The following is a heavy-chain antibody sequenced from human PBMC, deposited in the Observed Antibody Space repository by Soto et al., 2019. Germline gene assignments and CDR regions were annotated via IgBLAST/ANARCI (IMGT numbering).Heavy chain of an antibody. J-gene: IGHJ3*02. CDR1: GFTFSSYS. CDR3: ARDFNSPWGAFDI. Sequence: GGSLRLSCAASGFTFSSYSMNWVRQAPGKGLEWVSSISSSSSYIYYADSAKGRFTISRDNAKNSLYLQMNSLRAEDTAVYYCARDFNSPWGAFDIWGQGTMVTVSS. V-gene: IGHV3-21*01. CDR2: ISSSSSYI. D-gene: IGHD3-16*01.